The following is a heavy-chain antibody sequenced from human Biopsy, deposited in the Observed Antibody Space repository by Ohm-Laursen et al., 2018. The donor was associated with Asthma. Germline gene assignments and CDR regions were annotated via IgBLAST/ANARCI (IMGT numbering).Heavy chain of an antibody. Sequence: SQTLSLTCTVSYGSITSGGYYWTWLRQHPGKVREWIGFIYYSGSTYYNPSLKSRVSIPIDTSKNQFSLKLRSVTAADTAVYYCARAQDYYDSRGYYRSFDYWGQGTLVTVSS. V-gene: IGHV4-31*03. D-gene: IGHD3-22*01. J-gene: IGHJ4*02. CDR3: ARAQDYYDSRGYYRSFDY. CDR1: YGSITSGGYY. CDR2: IYYSGST.